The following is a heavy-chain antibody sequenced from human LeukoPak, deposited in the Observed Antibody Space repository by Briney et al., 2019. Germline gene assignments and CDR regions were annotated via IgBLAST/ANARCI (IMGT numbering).Heavy chain of an antibody. D-gene: IGHD5-12*01. CDR3: AKDLDIVATITGN. V-gene: IGHV3-23*01. CDR2: VSGSGGST. CDR1: GFTFSSYA. J-gene: IGHJ4*02. Sequence: GGSLRLSCAASGFTFSSYAMSWVRQAPGKGMDWVSGVSGSGGSTYYADSVKGRLTISRDNSKNTLYLQMNSLRAEDTAVYYCAKDLDIVATITGNWGQGTLVTVSS.